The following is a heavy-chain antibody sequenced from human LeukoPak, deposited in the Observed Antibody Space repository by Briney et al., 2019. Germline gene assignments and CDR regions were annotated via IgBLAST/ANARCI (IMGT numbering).Heavy chain of an antibody. CDR2: ITANGDAT. J-gene: IGHJ4*02. V-gene: IGHV3-23*01. Sequence: GGSLRLSCVGSGFIFRSYAVTWVRQAPGKGLEWVSSITANGDATYYADSVKGRFTISRDNSKNTLYLQMSSLRAEDTAVYYCATFGVIVRNDYYDYWGQGALVAVSS. D-gene: IGHD3-3*01. CDR3: ATFGVIVRNDYYDY. CDR1: GFIFRSYA.